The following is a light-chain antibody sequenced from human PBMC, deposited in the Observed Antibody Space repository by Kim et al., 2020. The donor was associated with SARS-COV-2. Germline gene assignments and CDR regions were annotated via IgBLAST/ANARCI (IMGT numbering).Light chain of an antibody. Sequence: EIVLTQSPATLSLSPGETAILSCRASQNVDIFVAWYQQRHGQAPRLLIYDTFTRATGIAPKFSGSGSGTDFTLTISNLEPEDFAIYYCQQRTKWPLITFGQGTRLEI. J-gene: IGKJ5*01. CDR3: QQRTKWPLIT. CDR2: DTF. V-gene: IGKV3-11*01. CDR1: QNVDIF.